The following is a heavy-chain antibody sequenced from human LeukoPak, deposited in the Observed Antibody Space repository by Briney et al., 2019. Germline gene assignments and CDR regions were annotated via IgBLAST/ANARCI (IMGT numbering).Heavy chain of an antibody. CDR1: GGSSSGYY. CDR2: INHSGST. CDR3: ARGGYSYVDY. J-gene: IGHJ4*02. V-gene: IGHV4-34*01. Sequence: SETLSLTCAVYGGSSSGYYWSWIRQPPGKGLEWIGEINHSGSTNYNPSLKGRVTISVDTSKNQFSLKLSSVTAADTAVYYCARGGYSYVDYWGQGTLVTVSS. D-gene: IGHD5-18*01.